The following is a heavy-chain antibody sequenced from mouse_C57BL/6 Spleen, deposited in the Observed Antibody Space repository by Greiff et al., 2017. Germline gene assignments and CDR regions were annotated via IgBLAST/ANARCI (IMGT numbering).Heavy chain of an antibody. Sequence: VQLQQSGGGLVKPGGSLKLSCAASGFTFSDYGMHWVRQAPEKGLEWVAYISSGSSTIYYADTVKGRFTLARDNAKNTLFLQMTSLRSEDTAMYCCARTGYYFDYWGQGTTLTVSA. D-gene: IGHD3-1*01. CDR1: GFTFSDYG. CDR3: ARTGYYFDY. CDR2: ISSGSSTI. V-gene: IGHV5-17*01. J-gene: IGHJ2*01.